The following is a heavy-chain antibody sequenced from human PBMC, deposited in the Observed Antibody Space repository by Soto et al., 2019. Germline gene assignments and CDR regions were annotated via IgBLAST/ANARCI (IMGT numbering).Heavy chain of an antibody. J-gene: IGHJ5*02. D-gene: IGHD1-26*01. CDR3: ARHQVSGVWEIDL. CDR2: ISYDGGNK. CDR1: GFTFTTSA. Sequence: QVQLVESGGGVVQPGRSLRLSCAASGFTFTTSAMHWVRQAPGKGLERVAVISYDGGNKYYGDSVKGRFTISRDNSKSTLYLQMNSLRAGDTAVYYCARHQVSGVWEIDLWGQGTLVTVSS. V-gene: IGHV3-30-3*01.